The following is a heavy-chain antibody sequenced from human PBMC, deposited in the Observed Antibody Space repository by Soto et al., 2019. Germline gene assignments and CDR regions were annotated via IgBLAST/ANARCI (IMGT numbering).Heavy chain of an antibody. J-gene: IGHJ4*02. CDR2: IKEDETEK. CDR3: VRARVDY. CDR1: GFTYNTYW. Sequence: GGSLRPSCVVSGFTYNTYWMTWIRQAPGKGLEWVSTIKEDETEKYYGDSVKGRFTISRDNAKNSLFLQMNNLRVDDTAVYYRVRARVDYWGQGILVTSPQ. V-gene: IGHV3-7*04.